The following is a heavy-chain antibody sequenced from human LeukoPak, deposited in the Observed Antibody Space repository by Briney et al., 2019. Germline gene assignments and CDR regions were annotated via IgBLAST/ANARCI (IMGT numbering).Heavy chain of an antibody. Sequence: GASVKVSCKASGYTFTSYDINWVRQATGQGLEWMGWMNPNSGNTGYAQKFQGRVTMTRNTSISTAYMELNSLRSEDTAVYYCARGSRRRGYNWGYYFDYWGQGTLVTVSS. CDR2: MNPNSGNT. CDR1: GYTFTSYD. V-gene: IGHV1-8*01. CDR3: ARGSRRRGYNWGYYFDY. D-gene: IGHD5-24*01. J-gene: IGHJ4*02.